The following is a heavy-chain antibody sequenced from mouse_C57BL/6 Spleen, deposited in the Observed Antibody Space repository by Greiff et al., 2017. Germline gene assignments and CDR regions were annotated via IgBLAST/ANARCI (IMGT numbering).Heavy chain of an antibody. V-gene: IGHV1-80*01. CDR3: ARGILYDGYWYCDV. Sequence: VQLQQSGAELVKPGASVKISCKASGYAFSSYWMNWVKQRPGKGLEWIGQIYPGDGDTNYNGKFKGKATLTADKSSSTAYMQLSSLTSEDSAVYFCARGILYDGYWYCDVWGTGTTVTVSS. CDR2: IYPGDGDT. D-gene: IGHD2-3*01. CDR1: GYAFSSYW. J-gene: IGHJ1*03.